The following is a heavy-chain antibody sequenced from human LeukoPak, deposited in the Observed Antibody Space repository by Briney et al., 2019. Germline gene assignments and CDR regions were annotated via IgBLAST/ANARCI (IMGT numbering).Heavy chain of an antibody. CDR2: IYDDGGT. CDR3: ARDRAGRRSSWVEFDL. Sequence: GGSLRLSCTVSGFTVTSTHMDWVRQAPGKGPEWVALIYDDGGTVYADSVKGRFTISRDNSKNMVYLQMNSLRHEDSAVYYCARDRAGRRSSWVEFDLWGQGTLVTVSS. CDR1: GFTVTSTH. V-gene: IGHV3-53*05. D-gene: IGHD3-10*01. J-gene: IGHJ5*02.